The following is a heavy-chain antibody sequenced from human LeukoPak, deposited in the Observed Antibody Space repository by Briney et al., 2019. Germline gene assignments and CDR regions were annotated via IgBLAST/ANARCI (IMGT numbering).Heavy chain of an antibody. CDR1: GFSFSTYA. Sequence: GRSLRLSCAASGFSFSTYAMHWVRQAPGKGLEWVGRIKSKIEGGTTDYAAPVKGRFTISRDDSKNTLYLQMSSLKTEDTAVYYCTPHSSRFDYWGQGTLVTVSS. CDR3: TPHSSRFDY. J-gene: IGHJ4*02. CDR2: IKSKIEGGTT. D-gene: IGHD6-13*01. V-gene: IGHV3-15*01.